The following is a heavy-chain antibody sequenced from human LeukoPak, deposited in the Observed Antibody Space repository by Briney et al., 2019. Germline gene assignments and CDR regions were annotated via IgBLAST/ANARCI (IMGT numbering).Heavy chain of an antibody. CDR2: ISWESGTT. CDR3: VKGGPDGYKSDGALHI. D-gene: IGHD5-24*01. V-gene: IGHV3-9*01. Sequence: PGRSLRLSCVASGFTFKHFAMDWVRQVPGKGLEWVSAISWESGTTGYAESVKGRFTISRDNAKNSLYLQMNGLRVEDRALYSCVKGGPDGYKSDGALHIWGQGTVVTVS. CDR1: GFTFKHFA. J-gene: IGHJ3*02.